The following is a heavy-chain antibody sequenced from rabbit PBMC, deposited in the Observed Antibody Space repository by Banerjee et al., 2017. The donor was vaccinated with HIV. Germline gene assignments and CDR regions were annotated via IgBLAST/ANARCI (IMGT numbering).Heavy chain of an antibody. V-gene: IGHV1S43*01. Sequence: QQQLEESGGGLVKPGGTLTLTCTASGSDISSYSMCWVRQAPGKGLELIACIYAGSSGSTYYASWAKGRFTISRSTSLNTVDLKMTSLTAADTATYFCAREAGYAAYFNLWGPGTLVTVS. CDR1: GSDISSYS. CDR3: AREAGYAAYFNL. CDR2: IYAGSSGST. D-gene: IGHD6-1*01. J-gene: IGHJ4*01.